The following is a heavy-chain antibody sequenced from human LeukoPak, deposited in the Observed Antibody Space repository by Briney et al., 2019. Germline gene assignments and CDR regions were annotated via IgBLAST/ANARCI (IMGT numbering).Heavy chain of an antibody. CDR2: INPNSGGT. V-gene: IGHV1-2*02. D-gene: IGHD5-18*01. CDR3: ARSGYSYGYEPDY. CDR1: GYTFTGYY. J-gene: IGHJ4*02. Sequence: GASVKVSCKASGYTFTGYYMHWVRQAPGQGLEWMGWINPNSGGTNYAQKFQGRVTMTRDTSISTACMELSRLRSDDTAVYYCARSGYSYGYEPDYWGQGTLVTVSS.